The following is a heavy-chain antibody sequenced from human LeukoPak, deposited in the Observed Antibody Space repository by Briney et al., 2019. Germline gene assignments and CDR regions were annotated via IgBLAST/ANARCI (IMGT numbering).Heavy chain of an antibody. Sequence: GGSLRLSCAASGFTFSSYAMSWVRQAPGKGLEWVSAISGSGGSTYYADSVKGRFTISRDNSKNTLYLQMNSLRAEDTAVYYCAKSDIVVVPAAIRLDYWGQGTLVTVSS. CDR3: AKSDIVVVPAAIRLDY. J-gene: IGHJ4*02. CDR2: ISGSGGST. V-gene: IGHV3-23*01. D-gene: IGHD2-2*01. CDR1: GFTFSSYA.